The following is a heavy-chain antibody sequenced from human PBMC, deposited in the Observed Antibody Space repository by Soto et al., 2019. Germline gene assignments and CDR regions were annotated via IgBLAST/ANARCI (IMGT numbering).Heavy chain of an antibody. V-gene: IGHV1-69*13. CDR1: GGTFSSYA. Sequence: ASVKVSCKASGGTFSSYAISWVRQAPGQGLEWMGGIIPIFGTANYAQKFQGRVTITADESTSTAYMELSSLRSEDTAVYYCARGGYCSGGSCYPTDAFDIWGQGTMVTVSS. J-gene: IGHJ3*02. CDR3: ARGGYCSGGSCYPTDAFDI. D-gene: IGHD2-15*01. CDR2: IIPIFGTA.